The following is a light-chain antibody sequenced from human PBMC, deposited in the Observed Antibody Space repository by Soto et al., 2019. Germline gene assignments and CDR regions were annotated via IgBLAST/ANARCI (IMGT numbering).Light chain of an antibody. J-gene: IGKJ4*01. CDR3: QQANSFPLT. Sequence: DIQMTQSPSSVSASVGDRVTITCRASQGISRWFAWYQQKAGKAPKLLINAASSLQSGVPSRFSGSRFATDFTLTISSLQPEDFATYYCQQANSFPLTFGGGTKVEIK. CDR2: AAS. V-gene: IGKV1D-12*01. CDR1: QGISRW.